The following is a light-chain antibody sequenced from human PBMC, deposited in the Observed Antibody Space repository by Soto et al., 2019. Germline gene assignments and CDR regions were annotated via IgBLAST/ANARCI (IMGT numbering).Light chain of an antibody. J-gene: IGLJ1*01. V-gene: IGLV2-14*01. CDR3: SSYTSISTRAV. Sequence: QSALTQPASVSGSPGQSITISCTGTNSDVGGYNYVSWYQQHPDKAPALMIYEVSHRPSGDSNRFSGSKSENTASLTISGLQAEDEADYYCSSYTSISTRAVFRSGTKATVL. CDR1: NSDVGGYNY. CDR2: EVS.